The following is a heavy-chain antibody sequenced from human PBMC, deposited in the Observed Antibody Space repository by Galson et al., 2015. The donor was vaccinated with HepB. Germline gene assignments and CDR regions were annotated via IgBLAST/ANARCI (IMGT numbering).Heavy chain of an antibody. CDR3: ARHHRSYDRIYFDY. CDR2: IDPGDSYT. D-gene: IGHD5-18*01. J-gene: IGHJ4*02. CDR1: GYSLTSYW. Sequence: QSGAEVKKPGESLRISCKGSGYSLTSYWISWVRQMPGKGLEWMGRIDPGDSYTNYSPSFQGHVTISADKSISVAYLQWSSLKASDTAIYYCARHHRSYDRIYFDYWGQGTLVTVSS. V-gene: IGHV5-10-1*01.